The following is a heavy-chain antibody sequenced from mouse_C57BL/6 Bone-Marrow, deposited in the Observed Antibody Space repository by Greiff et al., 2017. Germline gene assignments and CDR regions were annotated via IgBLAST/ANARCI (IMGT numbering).Heavy chain of an antibody. V-gene: IGHV3-6*01. CDR3: ARKGYYGSSYYFDY. D-gene: IGHD1-1*01. J-gene: IGHJ2*01. Sequence: EVQVVESGPGLVKPSQSLSLTCSVTGYSITSGYYWNWIRQFPGNKLEWMGYISYDGSNNYNPSLKNRISITRDTSKNQFFLKLNSVTTEDTATYYCARKGYYGSSYYFDYWGQGTTLTVSS. CDR1: GYSITSGYY. CDR2: ISYDGSN.